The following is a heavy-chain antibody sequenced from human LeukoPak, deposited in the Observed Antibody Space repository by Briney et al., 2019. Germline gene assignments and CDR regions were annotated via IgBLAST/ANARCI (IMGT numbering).Heavy chain of an antibody. J-gene: IGHJ4*02. CDR3: ARGGSD. D-gene: IGHD5-12*01. CDR2: ISYDGSNK. V-gene: IGHV3-30-3*01. Sequence: GGSLRLSCAASGFTFSSFAMHWVRQAPGKGLEWVAVISYDGSNKYYAESVEGRFTISRDNSKNTLYLEMNSLRAEDTAVYYCARGGSDWGQGTLVTVSS. CDR1: GFTFSSFA.